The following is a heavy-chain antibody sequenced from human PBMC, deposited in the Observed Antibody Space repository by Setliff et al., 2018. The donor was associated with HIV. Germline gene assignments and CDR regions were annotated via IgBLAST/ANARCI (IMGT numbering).Heavy chain of an antibody. CDR2: IIPIFHSA. CDR1: GDTFNRVA. D-gene: IGHD3-3*01. J-gene: IGHJ4*02. Sequence: SVKVSCKASGDTFNRVAFNWVRQAPGQGLEWLGGIIPIFHSANYAPRFQGRVTITADESTNTTYMELSSLRSEDTAVYFCARARANFWTTRVQYYFDYWGQGILVTVSS. CDR3: ARARANFWTTRVQYYFDY. V-gene: IGHV1-69*13.